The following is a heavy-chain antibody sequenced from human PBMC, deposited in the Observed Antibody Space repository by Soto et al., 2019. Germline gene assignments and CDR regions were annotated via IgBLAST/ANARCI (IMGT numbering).Heavy chain of an antibody. V-gene: IGHV4-59*11. CDR3: ARDSGSSYYYYYGMDV. Sequence: QVQLQESGPGLVKPSETLSLTCIVSGGSISSHYWNWIRQPPGKGLEGIGYIYYSGRTNYNPSLKIRVTISVDTSKNQFSLNLSSVTAADTAVYYCARDSGSSYYYYYGMDVWGQGTTVTVSS. D-gene: IGHD1-26*01. CDR2: IYYSGRT. CDR1: GGSISSHY. J-gene: IGHJ6*02.